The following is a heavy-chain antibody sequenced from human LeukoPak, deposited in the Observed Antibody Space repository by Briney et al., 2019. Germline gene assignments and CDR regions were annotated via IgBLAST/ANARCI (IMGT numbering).Heavy chain of an antibody. V-gene: IGHV1-2*02. Sequence: ASVKVSCKASGYTFTDYYLHWVRQAPGHGLEWMGWINPKTGVTKYAQNFQGRVTMTRDTSISTAYMEVSRLRSDDTAVFYCTRDLAMYSPDLDYWGQGTLVTVSS. CDR1: GYTFTDYY. D-gene: IGHD1-26*01. CDR3: TRDLAMYSPDLDY. J-gene: IGHJ4*02. CDR2: INPKTGVT.